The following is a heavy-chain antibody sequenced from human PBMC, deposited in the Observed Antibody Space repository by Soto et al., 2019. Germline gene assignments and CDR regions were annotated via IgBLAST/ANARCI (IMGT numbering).Heavy chain of an antibody. CDR2: ISSSSSTI. CDR3: ARDRAYDSSGYYYIQPQYPYGMDV. V-gene: IGHV3-48*02. J-gene: IGHJ6*02. Sequence: EVQLVESGGGLVQPGGSLRLSCAASVFTFSSYSMNWVRQAPGKWLEWVSYISSSSSTIYYADSVKGRFNISRDNAKKSLYLQMNSLRDEDTAVYYCARDRAYDSSGYYYIQPQYPYGMDVWGPGTTVTVSS. D-gene: IGHD3-22*01. CDR1: VFTFSSYS.